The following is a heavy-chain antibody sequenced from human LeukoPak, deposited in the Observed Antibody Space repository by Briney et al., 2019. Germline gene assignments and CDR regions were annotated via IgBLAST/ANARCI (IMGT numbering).Heavy chain of an antibody. J-gene: IGHJ5*02. Sequence: AASVKVSCKPSGYTFIDHYLHWVRQAPGQGLESLGWIDPDTGDTNYPQKFQGRLTMTRDTSSRTAYMELRSLRSDDTAVYYCARDYKYDFWSGYLGNWFDPWGQGTLVTVSS. V-gene: IGHV1-2*02. CDR2: IDPDTGDT. CDR1: GYTFIDHY. D-gene: IGHD3-3*01. CDR3: ARDYKYDFWSGYLGNWFDP.